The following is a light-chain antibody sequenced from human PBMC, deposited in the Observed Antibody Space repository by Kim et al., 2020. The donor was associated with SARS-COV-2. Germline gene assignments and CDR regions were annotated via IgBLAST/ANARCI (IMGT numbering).Light chain of an antibody. J-gene: IGKJ2*01. CDR1: QSLVNRDGNTY. V-gene: IGKV2-30*01. Sequence: QPASISCRSSQSLVNRDGNTYLNWLQQRPGQSPRRLIYQVSKRDSGVPDRFSGSGSGTDFTLKISGVEAEDVGVYYCLQGTPWPKTFGQGTKLEI. CDR2: QVS. CDR3: LQGTPWPKT.